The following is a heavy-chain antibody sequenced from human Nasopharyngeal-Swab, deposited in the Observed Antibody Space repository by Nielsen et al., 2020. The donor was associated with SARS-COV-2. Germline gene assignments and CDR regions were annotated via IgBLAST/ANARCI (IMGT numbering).Heavy chain of an antibody. J-gene: IGHJ3*02. CDR2: ISGSGGST. CDR3: AKDYYDSSGYHPDAFDI. D-gene: IGHD3-22*01. CDR1: GFTFSSYA. Sequence: GESLKISCAASGFTFSSYAMSWVRQAPGKGLEGVSAISGSGGSTYYADSVKGRFTISRDNSKNTLYLQMNSLRAEDTAVYYCAKDYYDSSGYHPDAFDIWGQGTMATVSS. V-gene: IGHV3-23*01.